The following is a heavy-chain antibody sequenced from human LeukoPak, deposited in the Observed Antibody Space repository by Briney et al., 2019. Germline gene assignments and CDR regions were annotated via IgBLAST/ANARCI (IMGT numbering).Heavy chain of an antibody. CDR1: GASISSYY. Sequence: KPSETLSLTCTVSGASISSYYWSWIRQPPGQGLEWIGYIYYTGTTNYTPSLRSRVTISLDTSKNQFSLRLTSVTAADAAIYYCAAGHPVYFNFWGQGTLVTVSS. CDR2: IYYTGTT. J-gene: IGHJ4*02. V-gene: IGHV4-59*08. CDR3: AAGHPVYFNF.